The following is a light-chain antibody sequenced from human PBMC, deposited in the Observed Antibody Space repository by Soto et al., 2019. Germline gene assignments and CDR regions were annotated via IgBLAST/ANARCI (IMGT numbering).Light chain of an antibody. CDR2: ATS. Sequence: EVVLTQSPGALSLSPGESATLSCRASQSVSGMYLAWYQQKPGQAPRLLIYATSNRATGIPDRFSGSGSGTDFTLTIRRLEPEDFTMYFCQQYDNSPFTFGHGTKVDIK. CDR3: QQYDNSPFT. J-gene: IGKJ3*01. V-gene: IGKV3-20*01. CDR1: QSVSGMY.